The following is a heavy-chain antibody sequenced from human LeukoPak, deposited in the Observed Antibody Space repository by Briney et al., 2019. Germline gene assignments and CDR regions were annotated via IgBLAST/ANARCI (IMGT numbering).Heavy chain of an antibody. J-gene: IGHJ5*02. CDR1: GFTVSRNY. CDR2: IYSGGST. Sequence: PGGSLRLSCAASGFTVSRNYMNWVRQAPGKGLEWVSVIYSGGSTYIADSVKGRFTISRYNSKNTLYLQMNSLRAEDTAVYYCARDLEYRTAGRFDPWGQGTLVTVSS. CDR3: ARDLEYRTAGRFDP. D-gene: IGHD6-6*01. V-gene: IGHV3-66*01.